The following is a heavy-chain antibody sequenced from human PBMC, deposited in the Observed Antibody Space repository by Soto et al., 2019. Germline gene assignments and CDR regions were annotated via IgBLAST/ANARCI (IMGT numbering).Heavy chain of an antibody. D-gene: IGHD3-9*01. CDR2: ISGSGGST. CDR3: AKDPFNYDILTGNDY. CDR1: GFTFSSYA. J-gene: IGHJ4*02. V-gene: IGHV3-23*01. Sequence: EVQLLESGGGLVQPGGSLRLSCAASGFTFSSYAMSWVRQAPGKGLEWVSAISGSGGSTYYADSVKGRFTISRDNSKNTLYLQMTSLRAEDTAVHYCAKDPFNYDILTGNDYWGQGTLVTVSS.